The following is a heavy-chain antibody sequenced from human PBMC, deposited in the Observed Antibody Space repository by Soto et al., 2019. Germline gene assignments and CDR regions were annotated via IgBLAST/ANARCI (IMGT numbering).Heavy chain of an antibody. V-gene: IGHV4-31*03. CDR2: IYYSGST. CDR1: VDSISSLDDY. Sequence: SESLYLTCTFSVDSISSLDDYWSWIRQHTGKGLEWIGYIYYSGSTYYNPSLKSRVTISVDTSKNQFSLKLSSVTAADTAVYYCARFSLDFDYWGQGTLVTVSS. CDR3: ARFSLDFDY. J-gene: IGHJ4*02.